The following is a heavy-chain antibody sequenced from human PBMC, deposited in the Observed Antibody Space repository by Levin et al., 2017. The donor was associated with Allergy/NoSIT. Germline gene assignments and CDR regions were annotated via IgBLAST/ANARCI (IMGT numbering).Heavy chain of an antibody. D-gene: IGHD4-23*01. J-gene: IGHJ3*01. Sequence: PGGSLRLSCEASNFTLKNYGFNWVRQSPGKGLEWIAYIRSGGDIFFYADSVRGRFSISRDDANNLVHLQMNSLRVEDTALYFCARDAGNSVLFDVWGRGTMVTVSS. CDR1: NFTLKNYG. CDR2: IRSGGDIF. CDR3: ARDAGNSVLFDV. V-gene: IGHV3-48*01.